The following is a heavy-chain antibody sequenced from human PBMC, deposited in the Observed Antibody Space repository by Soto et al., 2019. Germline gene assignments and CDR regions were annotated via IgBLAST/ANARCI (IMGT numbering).Heavy chain of an antibody. CDR2: IYGGGTT. V-gene: IGHV3-53*01. Sequence: EVQLVESVGGSIQPGGSLRLSCAASGFAVSSKYMTWVRQAPGKGLECVSVIYGGGTTYYADSVKGRFTISRYTSKNTLYLQMNSLRAEDTAVYYCVQTTGWPGFDFWGQGTLVTVSS. D-gene: IGHD6-19*01. CDR3: VQTTGWPGFDF. CDR1: GFAVSSKY. J-gene: IGHJ4*02.